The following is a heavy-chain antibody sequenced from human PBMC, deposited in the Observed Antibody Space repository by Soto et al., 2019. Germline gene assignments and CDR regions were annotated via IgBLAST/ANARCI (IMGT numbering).Heavy chain of an antibody. D-gene: IGHD3-22*01. V-gene: IGHV3-30-3*01. Sequence: HPGGSLRLSCAASGFTFSSYAMHWVRQAPGKGLEWVAVISYDGSNKYYADSVKGRFTISRDNSKNTLYLQMNSLRAEDTAVYYCARDLGRGYYDSSGHDAFDIWGQGTMVTVSS. CDR1: GFTFSSYA. J-gene: IGHJ3*02. CDR2: ISYDGSNK. CDR3: ARDLGRGYYDSSGHDAFDI.